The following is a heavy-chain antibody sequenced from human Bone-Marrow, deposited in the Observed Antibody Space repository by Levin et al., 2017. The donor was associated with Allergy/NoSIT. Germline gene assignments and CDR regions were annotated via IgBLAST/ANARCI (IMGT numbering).Heavy chain of an antibody. V-gene: IGHV7-4-1*02. Sequence: VASVKVSCKTSGYTFTSHSINWMRQAPGQGLEYMGDISTITANPTYAQGFTGRLVFSLDTSVTTTYLQISGLKPEDTAVYYCARDRATVHFDYWGQGTLLTVSS. CDR1: GYTFTSHS. CDR3: ARDRATVHFDY. D-gene: IGHD4-11*01. CDR2: ISTITANP. J-gene: IGHJ4*02.